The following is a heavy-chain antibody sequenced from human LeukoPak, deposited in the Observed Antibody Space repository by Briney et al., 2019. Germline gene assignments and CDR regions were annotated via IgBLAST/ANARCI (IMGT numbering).Heavy chain of an antibody. CDR1: GFPFSNYG. D-gene: IGHD3-10*01. V-gene: IGHV3-30*02. Sequence: GGSLRLSCAASGFPFSNYGMHWVRQAPGKRPEWVSFIRYDESNKYYADSVKGRFAISKDNSKNTLYLQMNSLRPEDTAVDYCARGEDYGSGAIFNFWGQGTLVTVSS. J-gene: IGHJ4*02. CDR3: ARGEDYGSGAIFNF. CDR2: IRYDESNK.